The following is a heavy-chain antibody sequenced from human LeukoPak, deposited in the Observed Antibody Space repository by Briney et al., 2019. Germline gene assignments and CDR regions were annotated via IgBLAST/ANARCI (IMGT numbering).Heavy chain of an antibody. CDR1: GFTFSSYS. CDR2: ISSSSSYI. CDR3: ARGDPRDTIFGVVTLGYYYYYMDV. D-gene: IGHD3-3*01. Sequence: NPGGSLRLSCAASGFTFSSYSMNWVRQAPGKGLEWVSSISSSSSYIYYADSVKGRFTISRDNAKNSLYLQMNSLRAEDTAVYYCARGDPRDTIFGVVTLGYYYYYMDVWSKGTTVTVSS. J-gene: IGHJ6*03. V-gene: IGHV3-21*01.